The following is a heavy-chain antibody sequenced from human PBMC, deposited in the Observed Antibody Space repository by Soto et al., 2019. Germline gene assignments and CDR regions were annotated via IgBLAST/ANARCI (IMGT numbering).Heavy chain of an antibody. CDR2: ISAYNGKT. CDR1: GYRFSSYG. D-gene: IGHD2-2*01. CDR3: AWVYCPSTSCTPDLSFDY. Sequence: QVQLVQSGVEVKKPGASVKVSCKASGYRFSSYGISWVRQAPGQGLEWVGWISAYNGKTNSAQKVQGRLTMTTDTSTVTAYMEMWSLRSDDSAVYYCAWVYCPSTSCTPDLSFDYWGQGTLVTVSS. J-gene: IGHJ4*02. V-gene: IGHV1-18*01.